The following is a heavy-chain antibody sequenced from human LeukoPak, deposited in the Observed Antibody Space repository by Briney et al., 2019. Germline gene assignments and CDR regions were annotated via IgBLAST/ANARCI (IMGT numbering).Heavy chain of an antibody. Sequence: GGSLRLSCAASGFTFSSYGMHWVRQAPGKGLQWVAVIWHDGSNKYYADSVKGRFTISRDNSKNTLYLQMNSLRAEDTAVYYCAKYDSSGYTPYDAFDIWGQGTMVTVSS. CDR1: GFTFSSYG. J-gene: IGHJ3*02. CDR3: AKYDSSGYTPYDAFDI. D-gene: IGHD3-22*01. CDR2: IWHDGSNK. V-gene: IGHV3-33*06.